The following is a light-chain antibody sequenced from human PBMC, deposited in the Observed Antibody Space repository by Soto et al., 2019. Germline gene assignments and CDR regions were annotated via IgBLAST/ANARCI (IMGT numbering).Light chain of an antibody. CDR2: GAS. CDR1: QSDSSKY. Sequence: EVVLTQSPGTLSLSPGERATLSCRASQSDSSKYLAWYQQKPGQAPRLLIYGASSRATGTPDRFSGSGSGTDFTLTISRLEPEDFAVYYCLQSGNSPYTFGQGTKVEIK. J-gene: IGKJ2*01. CDR3: LQSGNSPYT. V-gene: IGKV3-20*01.